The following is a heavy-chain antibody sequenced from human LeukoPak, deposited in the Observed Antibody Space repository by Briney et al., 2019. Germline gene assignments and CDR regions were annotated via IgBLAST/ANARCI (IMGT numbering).Heavy chain of an antibody. CDR2: TNEDGSST. Sequence: QPGGSLRLSCAASGFTFSSSWMHCVRQAPGKGLVWVSRTNEDGSSTSYADSVKGRFTISRDNAKNTLYLQMNRQRAEDTAVYYCASGAYRADYWGQGTLVTVSS. CDR3: ASGAYRADY. J-gene: IGHJ4*02. CDR1: GFTFSSSW. D-gene: IGHD4-11*01. V-gene: IGHV3-74*01.